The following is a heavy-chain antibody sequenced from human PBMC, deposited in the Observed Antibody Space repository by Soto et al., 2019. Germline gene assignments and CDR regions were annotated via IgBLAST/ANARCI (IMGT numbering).Heavy chain of an antibody. D-gene: IGHD3-22*01. CDR3: ARDADSSGYSSL. CDR2: IIPIFGTA. CDR1: GGTFSSYA. J-gene: IGHJ4*02. Sequence: QVQLVQSGAEVKKPGSSVKVSCKASGGTFSSYAISWVRQAPAQGLEWMGGIIPIFGTANYAQKFKGRVTITAEESTSTASMARSSMRCEYTAVYDCARDADSSGYSSLWGQGTLVTVSS. V-gene: IGHV1-69*01.